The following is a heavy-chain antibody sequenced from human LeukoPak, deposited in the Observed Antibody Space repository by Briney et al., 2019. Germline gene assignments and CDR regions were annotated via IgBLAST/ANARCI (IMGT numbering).Heavy chain of an antibody. CDR1: GYSISSGYY. Sequence: PSETLSLTCTVSGYSISSGYYWGWIRQPPGKGLEWIGSIYHSGSTYYNPSLKSRVTISVDTSKNQFSLKLSSVTAADTAVYYCARGSQGVVAATSDFDYWGQGTLVTVSS. V-gene: IGHV4-38-2*02. J-gene: IGHJ4*02. CDR3: ARGSQGVVAATSDFDY. CDR2: IYHSGST. D-gene: IGHD2-15*01.